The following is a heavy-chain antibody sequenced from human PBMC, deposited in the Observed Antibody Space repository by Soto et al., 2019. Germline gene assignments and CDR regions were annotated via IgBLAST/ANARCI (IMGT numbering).Heavy chain of an antibody. Sequence: QVQLVQSGAEVKKPGSSVKVSCKASGGTFSSYAIDWVRQAPGQGLEWMGGIIPIFGRANYAQKFQGRITITADESTSTAYMELRSLRSEDTAVYYCVRGVHHDSSGYYYFYWGQGTLVTVSS. D-gene: IGHD3-22*01. J-gene: IGHJ4*02. CDR1: GGTFSSYA. V-gene: IGHV1-69*01. CDR2: IIPIFGRA. CDR3: VRGVHHDSSGYYYFY.